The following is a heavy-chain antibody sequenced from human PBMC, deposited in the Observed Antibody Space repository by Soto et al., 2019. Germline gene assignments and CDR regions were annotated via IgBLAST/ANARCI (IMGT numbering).Heavy chain of an antibody. D-gene: IGHD3-10*01. Sequence: SETLSLTCTVSGGSISSGDYYWSWIRQPPGKGLEWIGYIYYSGSTYYNPSLKSRVTISVDTSKNQFSLKLSSVTAADTAVYYCARDQAGSGSYSLYYYYYGMDVWGQGTTVTSP. J-gene: IGHJ6*02. CDR3: ARDQAGSGSYSLYYYYYGMDV. CDR1: GGSISSGDYY. CDR2: IYYSGST. V-gene: IGHV4-30-4*01.